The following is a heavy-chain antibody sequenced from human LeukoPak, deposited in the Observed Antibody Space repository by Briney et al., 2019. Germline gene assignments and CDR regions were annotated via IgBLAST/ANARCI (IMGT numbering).Heavy chain of an antibody. Sequence: SETLSLTCTVSSGSFSSYYWNWIRQPAGKGLEWIGRIYITGSTNYNPSLKSRVTMSVDTSKNQFSLKLSSMTAADTAVYYCARGRGYYQDYWGQGTLVTVSP. CDR1: SGSFSSYY. CDR2: IYITGST. J-gene: IGHJ4*02. CDR3: ARGRGYYQDY. D-gene: IGHD3-22*01. V-gene: IGHV4-4*07.